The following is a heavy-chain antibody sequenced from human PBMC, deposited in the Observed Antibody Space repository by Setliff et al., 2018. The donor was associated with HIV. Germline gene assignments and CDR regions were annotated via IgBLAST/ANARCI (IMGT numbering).Heavy chain of an antibody. J-gene: IGHJ4*02. Sequence: PSETLSLTCSVSGGSVNSYHWSWIRQPPGKGPEWIGYIYKSGTTNYSPSLKSRVTISAGPSKNQFSLKLTSVTAADTAVYYCGGLSETAMASFDSWGQGILVTVSS. CDR2: IYKSGTT. V-gene: IGHV4-59*08. D-gene: IGHD2-21*02. CDR3: GGLSETAMASFDS. CDR1: GGSVNSYH.